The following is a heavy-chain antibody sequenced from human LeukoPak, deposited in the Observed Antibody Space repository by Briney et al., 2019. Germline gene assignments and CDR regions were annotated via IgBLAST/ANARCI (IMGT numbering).Heavy chain of an antibody. CDR3: ARGVPASRYYYYYGVDV. Sequence: PSETLSLTCAVYGGSFSGYYWSWIRQPPGKGLEWIGEINHSGSTNYNPSLKSRVTISVDTSKNQFSLKLSSVTAADTAVYYCARGVPASRYYYYYGVDVWGKGTTVTVSS. CDR2: INHSGST. D-gene: IGHD2-15*01. J-gene: IGHJ6*04. CDR1: GGSFSGYY. V-gene: IGHV4-34*01.